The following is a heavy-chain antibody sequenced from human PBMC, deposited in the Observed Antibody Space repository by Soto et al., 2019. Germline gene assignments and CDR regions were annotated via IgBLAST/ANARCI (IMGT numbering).Heavy chain of an antibody. Sequence: VSVKVSCKASGYTFTGYYMHWVRQAPGQGLEWMGWINPNSGGTNYAQKFQGRVTMTRDTSISTAYMELSRLRSDDTAVYYCAREAYYDSLTGYSDAFDIWGQGTMVTVSS. J-gene: IGHJ3*02. CDR2: INPNSGGT. CDR1: GYTFTGYY. D-gene: IGHD3-9*01. CDR3: AREAYYDSLTGYSDAFDI. V-gene: IGHV1-2*02.